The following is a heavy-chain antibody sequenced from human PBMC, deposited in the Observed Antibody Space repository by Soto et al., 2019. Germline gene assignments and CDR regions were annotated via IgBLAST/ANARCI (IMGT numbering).Heavy chain of an antibody. CDR1: GGSISSSSYY. D-gene: IGHD3-22*01. CDR3: ARVYYYDSSGYWYYFDY. V-gene: IGHV4-39*01. CDR2: IYYSGST. J-gene: IGHJ4*02. Sequence: QLQLQESGPGLVKPSETLSLTCTVSGGSISSSSYYWGWIRQPPGKGLEWIGSIYYSGSTYYNPSLKSRVNISVDTSKNPCSLKLSSVTAADTAVYYCARVYYYDSSGYWYYFDYWGQGTLVTVSS.